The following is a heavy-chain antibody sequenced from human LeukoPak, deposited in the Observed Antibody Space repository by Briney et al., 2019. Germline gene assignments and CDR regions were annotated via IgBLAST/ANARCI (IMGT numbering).Heavy chain of an antibody. J-gene: IGHJ4*02. Sequence: ASVKVSCKASGYSFTGYYMHWVRQAPGQGLEWMGWINLNSGGTNYAQKFQGRVTMTRDTSISTAYMELSRLRSDDTALYYCARQHYYDSSGYYLLRPYYFDFWGQGTLVTVSS. D-gene: IGHD3-22*01. CDR3: ARQHYYDSSGYYLLRPYYFDF. V-gene: IGHV1-2*02. CDR2: INLNSGGT. CDR1: GYSFTGYY.